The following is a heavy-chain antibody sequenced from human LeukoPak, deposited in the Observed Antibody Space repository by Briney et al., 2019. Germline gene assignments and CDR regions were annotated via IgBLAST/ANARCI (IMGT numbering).Heavy chain of an antibody. CDR2: IYYSGST. CDR1: GGSISSSSYY. CDR3: ARTLCSRASCYDGRGNAFDI. J-gene: IGHJ3*02. D-gene: IGHD2-2*01. Sequence: KPSETLSLTCTVSGGSISSSSYYWGWIRQPPGKGLEWIGSIYYSGSTYYNPSLKSRVTISVDTSKNQFSLKLSSVTAADSAVYYSARTLCSRASCYDGRGNAFDIWGQGTRVTVSA. V-gene: IGHV4-39*07.